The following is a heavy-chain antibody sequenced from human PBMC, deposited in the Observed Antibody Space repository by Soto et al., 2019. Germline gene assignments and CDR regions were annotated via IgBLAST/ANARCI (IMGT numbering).Heavy chain of an antibody. Sequence: GGSLRLSCAASRFTFSSYAMNWVRQAPGKGLEWVAVISYDGSNKYYADSVKGRFTISRDNSKNTLYLQMNSLRAEDTAVYYCARDGPDQKYYYDSSGIMDLNYWGQGTLVTVSS. CDR2: ISYDGSNK. J-gene: IGHJ4*02. D-gene: IGHD3-22*01. CDR3: ARDGPDQKYYYDSSGIMDLNY. CDR1: RFTFSSYA. V-gene: IGHV3-30-3*01.